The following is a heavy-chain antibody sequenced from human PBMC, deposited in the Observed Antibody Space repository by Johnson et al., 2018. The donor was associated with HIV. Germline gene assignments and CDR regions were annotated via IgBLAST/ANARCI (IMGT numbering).Heavy chain of an antibody. Sequence: VQLVESGGGVVRPGGSLRLSCAASGFTFDDYGMSWVRQVPGKGLEWVSGINWNGGGRVYTDSVKGRLPISRDNAKNSLYLQMNSLSAEDTALYYCARDRYDSSGSLGTFDIWGQGTMVIVSS. CDR2: INWNGGGR. J-gene: IGHJ3*02. V-gene: IGHV3-20*04. CDR3: ARDRYDSSGSLGTFDI. D-gene: IGHD3-22*01. CDR1: GFTFDDYG.